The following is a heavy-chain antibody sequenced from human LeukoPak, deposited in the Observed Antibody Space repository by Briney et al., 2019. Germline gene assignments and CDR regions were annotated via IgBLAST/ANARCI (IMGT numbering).Heavy chain of an antibody. Sequence: QTGGSLRLSCAASGFTFSSYAMSWVRQAPGKGLEWVSAISGSGGSTYYADSVKGRFTISRDNSKNTLYLQMNSLRAEDTAVYYCAKGPNIVVVIAVFRYMDVGGKGTTVTVSS. CDR2: ISGSGGST. CDR3: AKGPNIVVVIAVFRYMDV. V-gene: IGHV3-23*01. CDR1: GFTFSSYA. D-gene: IGHD2-21*01. J-gene: IGHJ6*03.